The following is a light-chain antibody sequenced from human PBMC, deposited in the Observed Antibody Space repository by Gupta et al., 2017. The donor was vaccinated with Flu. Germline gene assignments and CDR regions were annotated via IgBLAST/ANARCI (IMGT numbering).Light chain of an antibody. V-gene: IGKV1-5*03. CDR1: QSSDIW. J-gene: IGKJ1*01. Sequence: DIQMTQSPSTLSASVGDRVTITCRASQSSDIWLAWFQKKPGKAPKPLIYKASSLETGVPSRFSGSGSGTEFSLTITSLQPDDFATYYCQHYYSSPWTFGPGTKVEI. CDR2: KAS. CDR3: QHYYSSPWT.